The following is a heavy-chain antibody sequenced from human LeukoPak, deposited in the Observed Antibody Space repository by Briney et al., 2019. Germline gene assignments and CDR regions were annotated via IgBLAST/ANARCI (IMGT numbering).Heavy chain of an antibody. V-gene: IGHV1-8*01. Sequence: ASVKVSCKASGYTFTSYDINWVRQATGQGLEWMGWMNPNSGNTGYAQKFQGRVTMTRNTSISTAYMELSSLRSEDTAVYYCARGQGLFGYYYYYSMDVWGQGTTVTVSS. CDR3: ARGQGLFGYYYYYSMDV. J-gene: IGHJ6*02. CDR1: GYTFTSYD. CDR2: MNPNSGNT. D-gene: IGHD3-16*01.